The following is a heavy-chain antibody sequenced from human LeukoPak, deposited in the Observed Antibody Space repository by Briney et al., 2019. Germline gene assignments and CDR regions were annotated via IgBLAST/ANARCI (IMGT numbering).Heavy chain of an antibody. D-gene: IGHD4-17*01. Sequence: PGGSLRPSCAASGFTFSSYGMHWVRQAPGKGLEWVAVISYDGSNKYYADSVKGRFTISRDNSKNTLYLQMNSLRAEDTAVYYCARYGPEVYYFDYWGQGTLVTVSS. CDR2: ISYDGSNK. CDR1: GFTFSSYG. V-gene: IGHV3-30*03. J-gene: IGHJ4*02. CDR3: ARYGPEVYYFDY.